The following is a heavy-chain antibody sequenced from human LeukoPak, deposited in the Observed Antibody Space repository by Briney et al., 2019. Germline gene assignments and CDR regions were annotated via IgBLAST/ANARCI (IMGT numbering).Heavy chain of an antibody. CDR1: GYTFTDFY. CDR2: INLNSGDT. CDR3: ARGHIVTASFDY. J-gene: IGHJ4*02. D-gene: IGHD3-9*01. V-gene: IGHV1-2*02. Sequence: GASVKVSCKASGYTFTDFYTYWVRQAPGRGLEWMGWINLNSGDTNYAQNFQGRVTMTRDTSITTAYMELTSLRSDDTAMYYCARGHIVTASFDYWGQGSLVTVSS.